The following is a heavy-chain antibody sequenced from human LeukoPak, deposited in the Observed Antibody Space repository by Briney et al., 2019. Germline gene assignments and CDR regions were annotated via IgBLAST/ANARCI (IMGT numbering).Heavy chain of an antibody. CDR3: ARAGGDYYDSSGYPVGPYYFDY. CDR1: GFTFSDYY. CDR2: ISSSGSAI. Sequence: GGSLRLSCAASGFTFSDYYINWIRQAPGKGLEWVSSISSSGSAIFYADSVRGRFTISRDNAKNSLFLQMNSLRAGDTAVYYCARAGGDYYDSSGYPVGPYYFDYWGQGTLVTVSS. V-gene: IGHV3-11*04. D-gene: IGHD3-22*01. J-gene: IGHJ4*02.